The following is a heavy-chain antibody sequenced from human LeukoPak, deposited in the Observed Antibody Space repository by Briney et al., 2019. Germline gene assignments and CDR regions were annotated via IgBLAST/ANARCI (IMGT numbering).Heavy chain of an antibody. V-gene: IGHV3-23*01. D-gene: IGHD2-21*02. CDR2: ISGSGGST. CDR1: GFTFSSYA. J-gene: IGHJ4*02. Sequence: GGSLRLSCAASGFTFSSYAMSWVRQAPGKGLEWVSAISGSGGSTYYADSVKGRFTISRDNSKNTLHLQMNSLRAEDTAVYYCAKDLPDTDPYCGGDCYLDYWGQGTLVTVSS. CDR3: AKDLPDTDPYCGGDCYLDY.